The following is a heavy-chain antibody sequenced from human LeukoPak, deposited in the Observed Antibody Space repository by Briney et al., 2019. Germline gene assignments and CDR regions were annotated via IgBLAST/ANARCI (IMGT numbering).Heavy chain of an antibody. V-gene: IGHV2-70*11. CDR1: GGSISNFY. CDR3: ARIRYGDYASFDY. J-gene: IGHJ4*02. CDR2: IDWDDDK. Sequence: PSETLSLTCTVSGGSISNFYWSWIRQPPGKALEWLARIDWDDDKYYSTSLKTRLTISKDTSKNQVVLTMTNVDPVDTATYYCARIRYGDYASFDYWGQGTLVTVSS. D-gene: IGHD5-12*01.